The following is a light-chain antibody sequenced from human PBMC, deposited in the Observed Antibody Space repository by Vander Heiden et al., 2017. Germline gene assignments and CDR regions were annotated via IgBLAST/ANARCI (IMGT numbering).Light chain of an antibody. CDR2: VAS. J-gene: IGKJ1*01. CDR3: QQYSIDPPT. V-gene: IGKV1-5*01. CDR1: PTITTW. Sequence: DIKMTQSPSTLSASVGDRVTITCRASPTITTWLAWYQQKPGKAPQLLIFVASSLQSGVPSRFSGSGSGTDFSLTISSLQPDDFATYYCQQYSIDPPTFGQGTKVEI.